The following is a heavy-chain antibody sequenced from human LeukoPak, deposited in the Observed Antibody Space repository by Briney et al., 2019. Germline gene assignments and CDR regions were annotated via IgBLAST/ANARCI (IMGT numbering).Heavy chain of an antibody. Sequence: PGGSLRLSCAASGFTFSSYWMHWVRQAPGKGLVWVSRINSDGSSTSYADSVKGRFTISRDNAKNTLYLHMNSLRAEDTAVYYCARVKYYDSSGYYRTDAFDIWGQGTMVTVSS. CDR3: ARVKYYDSSGYYRTDAFDI. D-gene: IGHD3-22*01. CDR1: GFTFSSYW. CDR2: INSDGSST. J-gene: IGHJ3*02. V-gene: IGHV3-74*01.